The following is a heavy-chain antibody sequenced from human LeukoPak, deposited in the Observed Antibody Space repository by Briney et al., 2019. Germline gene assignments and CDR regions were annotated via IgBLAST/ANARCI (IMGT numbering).Heavy chain of an antibody. Sequence: PGGSLRLSCAASGFTFSDYYMSWIRQAPGKGLEWVSYISSSGSTIYYADSVKGRFTISRDNAKNSLYLQMNSLRAEDTALYYCARNDFWSGYYVIDWGQGTLVTVSS. CDR2: ISSSGSTI. CDR1: GFTFSDYY. D-gene: IGHD3-3*01. CDR3: ARNDFWSGYYVID. J-gene: IGHJ4*02. V-gene: IGHV3-11*01.